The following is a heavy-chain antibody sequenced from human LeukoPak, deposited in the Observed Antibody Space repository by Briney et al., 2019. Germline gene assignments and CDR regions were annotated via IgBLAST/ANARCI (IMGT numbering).Heavy chain of an antibody. J-gene: IGHJ4*02. CDR2: INAGNGNT. CDR3: ARDTFGTSRPSEF. D-gene: IGHD2/OR15-2a*01. V-gene: IGHV1-3*01. CDR1: GYSFSSYV. Sequence: ASVKVSCKASGYSFSSYVMHWVRQAPGQRLEWTGWINAGNGNTKYSQRFQGRVTISRDTSATSVYMELSSLTPEDTAIYYCARDTFGTSRPSEFWGQGTLVTVSA.